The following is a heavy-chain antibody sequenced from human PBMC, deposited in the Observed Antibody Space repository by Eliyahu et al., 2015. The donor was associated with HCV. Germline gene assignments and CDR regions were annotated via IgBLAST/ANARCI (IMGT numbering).Heavy chain of an antibody. Sequence: VWMGWMNPSTGGTKYSQKLQDSVTMTRDTSISTAYMELSRLKSDDTAVYYCARGNLMQPWALDYWGQGTLVTVSS. CDR3: ARGNLMQPWALDY. CDR2: MNPSTGGT. J-gene: IGHJ4*02. D-gene: IGHD4-11*01. V-gene: IGHV1-2*04.